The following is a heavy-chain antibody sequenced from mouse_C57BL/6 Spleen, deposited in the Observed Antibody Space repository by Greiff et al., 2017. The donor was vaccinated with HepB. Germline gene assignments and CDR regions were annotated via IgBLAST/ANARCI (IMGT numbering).Heavy chain of an antibody. CDR3: ARNRAGTDY. CDR1: GFTFSDYG. J-gene: IGHJ2*01. V-gene: IGHV5-17*01. Sequence: EVKLVESGGGLVKPGGSLKLSCAAYGFTFSDYGMHWVRQAPEKGLEWVAYISSGSSTIYYADTVKGRFTISRDNAKNTLFLQMTSLRSENTAMYYCARNRAGTDYWGQGTTLTVSS. D-gene: IGHD3-1*01. CDR2: ISSGSSTI.